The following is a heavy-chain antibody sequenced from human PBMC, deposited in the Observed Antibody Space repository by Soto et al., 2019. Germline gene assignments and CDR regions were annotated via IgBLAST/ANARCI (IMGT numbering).Heavy chain of an antibody. Sequence: SVKVSCKASGGTFSSYAITWVRQAPGQGLEWMGGIIPIFGTANYAQKFQARVTITADESTSTAYMELSSLRSEDTAVYYCARGLGLYYFVYWGPGTLVTVSS. D-gene: IGHD1-26*01. CDR2: IIPIFGTA. V-gene: IGHV1-69*13. J-gene: IGHJ4*02. CDR3: ARGLGLYYFVY. CDR1: GGTFSSYA.